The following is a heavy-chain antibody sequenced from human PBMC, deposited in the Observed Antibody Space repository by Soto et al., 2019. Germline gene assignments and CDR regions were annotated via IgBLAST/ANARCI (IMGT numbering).Heavy chain of an antibody. J-gene: IGHJ6*02. V-gene: IGHV1-46*01. D-gene: IGHD2-15*01. Sequence: ASVKVSCKTSGYTFTSYYMHWVRQAPGQGLEWMGIINPSGGSTSYAQKFQGRVTMTRDTSTSTVYMELSSLRSEDTAVYYCARHPDLGGNYYYYGMDVWGQGTTVTVSS. CDR2: INPSGGST. CDR3: ARHPDLGGNYYYYGMDV. CDR1: GYTFTSYY.